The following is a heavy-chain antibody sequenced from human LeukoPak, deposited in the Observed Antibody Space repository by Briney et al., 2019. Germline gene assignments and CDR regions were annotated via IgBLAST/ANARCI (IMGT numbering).Heavy chain of an antibody. D-gene: IGHD2-8*01. CDR2: INPYNGNT. CDR3: ARDFTPPHCTTPNCPRGGWFDP. V-gene: IGHV1-18*01. Sequence: ASVKVSCKASDYTFSNYGISWARQAPGQGLEWMGWINPYNGNTRYAENLQGRVTMTTDTSTSTACMELRSLRSDDTAIYYCARDFTPPHCTTPNCPRGGWFDPWGQGTLVTVSS. CDR1: DYTFSNYG. J-gene: IGHJ5*02.